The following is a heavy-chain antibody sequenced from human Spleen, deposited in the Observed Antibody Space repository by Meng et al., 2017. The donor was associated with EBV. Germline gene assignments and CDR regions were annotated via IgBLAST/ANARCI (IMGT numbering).Heavy chain of an antibody. CDR1: GDSVPSSSDS. CDR3: ARGKAGGIDY. J-gene: IGHJ4*02. CDR2: IHYSGST. D-gene: IGHD3-16*01. V-gene: IGHV4-39*07. Sequence: QLLLQQSGPGLVKPSAXXSPTCTVSGDSVPSSSDSWGWIRQPPGKGLEYIGSIHYSGSTNYKPSLKTRVTISGDTSKYQFSLKLDSVTAADTAVYYCARGKAGGIDYWGQGTLVTVSS.